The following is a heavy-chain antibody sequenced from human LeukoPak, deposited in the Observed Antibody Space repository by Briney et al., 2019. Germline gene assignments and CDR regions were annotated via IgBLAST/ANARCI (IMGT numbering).Heavy chain of an antibody. CDR2: ISGGGST. CDR3: GTYGEYGRNYDQYGLDA. D-gene: IGHD4/OR15-4a*01. J-gene: IGHJ6*02. V-gene: IGHV3-23*01. Sequence: GGSLRLSCAASGFTFGSYAMSWVRQAPEEGLEWVSTISGGGSTFYRDSVRGRFTITRDNSKNTVYLQMNSLRVEETAVYYCGTYGEYGRNYDQYGLDAWGQGTTVTVSS. CDR1: GFTFGSYA.